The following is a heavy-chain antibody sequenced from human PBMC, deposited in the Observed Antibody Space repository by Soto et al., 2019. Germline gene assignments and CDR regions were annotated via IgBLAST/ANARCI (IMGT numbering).Heavy chain of an antibody. D-gene: IGHD1-26*01. Sequence: QVQLQESGPGLVKPSQTLSLTCTVSGGSISSGGYYWSWIRQHPGKGLEWIGYIYYSGSTYYNPSLKSRVTISVATSKNQFSLKLSSVTAADTAVYYCARVYGATGAEDAFDIWGQGTMVTVSS. CDR2: IYYSGST. J-gene: IGHJ3*02. CDR1: GGSISSGGYY. V-gene: IGHV4-31*03. CDR3: ARVYGATGAEDAFDI.